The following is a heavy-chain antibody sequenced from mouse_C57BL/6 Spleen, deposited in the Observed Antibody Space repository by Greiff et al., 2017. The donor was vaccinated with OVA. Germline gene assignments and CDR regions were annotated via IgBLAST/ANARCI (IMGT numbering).Heavy chain of an antibody. Sequence: EVQLVESGGGLVQPKGSLKLSCAASGFSFNTYAMNWVRQAPGTGLDWVARIRSKSNNYATYYADSVKDRFTISRDDSESMLYLQMNNLKTEDTARYYCVRQGNGDGNFDYWGQGTTLTVAS. D-gene: IGHD4-1*01. V-gene: IGHV10-1*01. CDR3: VRQGNGDGNFDY. CDR1: GFSFNTYA. J-gene: IGHJ2*01. CDR2: IRSKSNNYAT.